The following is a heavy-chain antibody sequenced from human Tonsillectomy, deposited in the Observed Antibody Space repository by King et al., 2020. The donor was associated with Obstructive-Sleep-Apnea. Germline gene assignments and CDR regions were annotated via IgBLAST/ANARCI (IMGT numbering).Heavy chain of an antibody. D-gene: IGHD6-13*01. CDR1: GGSISSSSYY. J-gene: IGHJ4*02. CDR3: ASRAAAGFDY. Sequence: QLQLQESGPGLVKPSETLSLTCTVSGGSISSSSYYWGWIRQPPGKGLEWIGSIYYSGSTYYNPSLKSRVTISVDTSKNQFSLKLSSVTAADAAVYYCASRAAAGFDYWGQGTLVTVSS. CDR2: IYYSGST. V-gene: IGHV4-39*01.